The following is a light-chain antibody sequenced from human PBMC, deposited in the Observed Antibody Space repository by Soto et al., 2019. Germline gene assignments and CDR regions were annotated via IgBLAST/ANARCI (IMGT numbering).Light chain of an antibody. J-gene: IGKJ1*01. CDR3: QQYRNSPQT. V-gene: IGKV3-20*01. Sequence: EIVMTQSPATLSVSPGERVTLSCRASQSVSSNYLAWYQQKPGQAPRLLIYGASSRATGIPDRFSGSGSGTDFTLTISRLEPEDFAVYYCQQYRNSPQTFGQGTKVDIK. CDR2: GAS. CDR1: QSVSSNY.